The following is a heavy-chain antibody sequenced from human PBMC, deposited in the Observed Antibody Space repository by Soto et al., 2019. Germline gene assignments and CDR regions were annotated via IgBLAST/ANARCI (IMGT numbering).Heavy chain of an antibody. J-gene: IGHJ4*01. CDR2: IVPMFGTA. V-gene: IGHV1-69*13. CDR3: ARGVYYGSSGCYFFF. D-gene: IGHD3-22*01. CDR1: GGTFSRYA. Sequence: GASLKVSWKASGGTFSRYALSWVRQAPGQGPEWMGGIVPMFGTANYAQKFRGRVTITADESTSTAYMELSSLRSEDTAVYYCARGVYYGSSGCYFFFWGQGSLVTVSS.